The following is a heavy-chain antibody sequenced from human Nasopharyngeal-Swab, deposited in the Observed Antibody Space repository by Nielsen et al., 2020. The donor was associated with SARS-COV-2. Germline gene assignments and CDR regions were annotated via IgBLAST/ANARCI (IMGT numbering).Heavy chain of an antibody. CDR3: ARARNYGDYTGTYYYYGMDV. D-gene: IGHD4-17*01. V-gene: IGHV4-61*01. Sequence: GSLRLSCTISGGSVSSGSYYWSWIRQPPGKGLEWIGYIYYSGSTDYNPSLKSRVTISVDTSKNQFSLKLSSVTAADTAVYYCARARNYGDYTGTYYYYGMDVWGQGTTVTVSS. J-gene: IGHJ6*02. CDR2: IYYSGST. CDR1: GGSVSSGSYY.